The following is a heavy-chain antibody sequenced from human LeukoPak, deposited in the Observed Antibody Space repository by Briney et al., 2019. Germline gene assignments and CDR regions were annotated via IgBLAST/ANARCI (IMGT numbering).Heavy chain of an antibody. D-gene: IGHD6-13*01. V-gene: IGHV1-3*01. Sequence: ASVKVSCEASGYTFTSYAMHWVRQAPGQRLEWMGWINAGNGNTKYSQKFQGRVTITRDTSASTAYMELSSLRSEDTAVYYCARGLGIAAAGNWFDPWGQGTLVTVSS. CDR3: ARGLGIAAAGNWFDP. J-gene: IGHJ5*02. CDR2: INAGNGNT. CDR1: GYTFTSYA.